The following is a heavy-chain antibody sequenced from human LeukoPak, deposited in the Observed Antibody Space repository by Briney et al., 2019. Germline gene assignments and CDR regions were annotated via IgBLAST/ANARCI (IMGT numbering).Heavy chain of an antibody. CDR1: GFTFSSYA. Sequence: GASLRLPCAASGFTFSSYAMSWVRQAPGKGLEWVSGISNSGGGTYYADSVKGRFTISRDNSESTLYLQMNSLRADDAAVYYCAKGAGAEAFHIWGQGTMVTVSS. D-gene: IGHD1-26*01. V-gene: IGHV3-23*01. CDR3: AKGAGAEAFHI. J-gene: IGHJ3*02. CDR2: ISNSGGGT.